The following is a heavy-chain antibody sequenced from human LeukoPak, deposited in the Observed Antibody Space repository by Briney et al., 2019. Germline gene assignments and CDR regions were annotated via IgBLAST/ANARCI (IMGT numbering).Heavy chain of an antibody. V-gene: IGHV1-58*01. D-gene: IGHD6-19*01. Sequence: SVKVSCKASGFTFTSSAVQWVRQARGQRLEWIGWIVVGSGNTNYAQKFQERVTITRDMSTSTAYMELSSLRSEDTAVYYCARGGSLAVAPHQYYFDYWGQGTLVTVSS. J-gene: IGHJ4*02. CDR2: IVVGSGNT. CDR3: ARGGSLAVAPHQYYFDY. CDR1: GFTFTSSA.